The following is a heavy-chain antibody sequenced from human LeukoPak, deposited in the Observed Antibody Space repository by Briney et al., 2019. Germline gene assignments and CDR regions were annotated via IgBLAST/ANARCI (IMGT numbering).Heavy chain of an antibody. CDR3: ARHTPFIAARQDHYFDY. CDR2: IYYSEST. V-gene: IGHV4-39*01. D-gene: IGHD6-6*01. Sequence: SETLSLTCTVSGGSISSSSYYWGWIRQPPGKGLEWIGSIYYSESTYYNPSLKSRVTISVDTSKNQFSLKLSSVTAADTAVYYCARHTPFIAARQDHYFDYWGQGTLVTVSS. CDR1: GGSISSSSYY. J-gene: IGHJ4*02.